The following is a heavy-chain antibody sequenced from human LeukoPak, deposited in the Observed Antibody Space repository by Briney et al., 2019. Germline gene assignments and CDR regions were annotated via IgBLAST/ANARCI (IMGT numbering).Heavy chain of an antibody. J-gene: IGHJ4*02. CDR1: GYSISSGYY. CDR2: IYHSGST. CDR3: ARDSSRAFDY. Sequence: TASETLSLTCTVSGYSISSGYYWGWIRQPPGKGLEWIGSIYHSGSTYYNPSLKSRVTISVDTSKNQFSLKLSSVTAADTAVYYCARDSSRAFDYWGQGTLVTVSS. V-gene: IGHV4-38-2*02. D-gene: IGHD6-13*01.